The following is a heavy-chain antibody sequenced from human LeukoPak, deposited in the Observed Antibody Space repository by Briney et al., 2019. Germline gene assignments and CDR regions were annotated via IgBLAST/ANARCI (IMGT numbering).Heavy chain of an antibody. CDR3: ARDGRGGYLDY. CDR1: GFTFSSYS. Sequence: PGGSLRLSCAASGFTFSSYSMNWVRQAPGKGLEWVANIKQDGSEKYYVDSVKGRFTISRDNGKKSLFLQVNSLRAEDTAVYYCARDGRGGYLDYWGQGTLVTVSS. J-gene: IGHJ4*02. CDR2: IKQDGSEK. D-gene: IGHD3-16*01. V-gene: IGHV3-7*01.